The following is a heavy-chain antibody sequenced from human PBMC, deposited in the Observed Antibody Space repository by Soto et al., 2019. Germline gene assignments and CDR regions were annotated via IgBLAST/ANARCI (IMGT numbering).Heavy chain of an antibody. CDR1: GYTFTSYD. Sequence: ASVKVSCKASGYTFTSYDINWVRQAPGQGLEWMGWMSAYNGNTDYAQKLQGRVTMTTDTSTSTAYMELRSLRSDDTAVYYCARDAPPEDYWGQGTLVTVSS. CDR3: ARDAPPEDY. V-gene: IGHV1-18*01. J-gene: IGHJ4*02. CDR2: MSAYNGNT.